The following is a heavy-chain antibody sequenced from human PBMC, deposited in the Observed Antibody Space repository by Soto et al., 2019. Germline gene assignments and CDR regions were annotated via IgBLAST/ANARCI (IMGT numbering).Heavy chain of an antibody. CDR3: VRENYYYGMDV. Sequence: GGSLRLSCAASGFDXSVNFMTWVRQAPGRGLEWVSTINNAGSTFYADSVKGRFTISGDNSKNTLYLQMNSLRVEDTAMYYCVRENYYYGMDVWGQGTAVTVSS. CDR1: GFDXSVNF. CDR2: INNAGST. J-gene: IGHJ6*02. V-gene: IGHV3-66*01.